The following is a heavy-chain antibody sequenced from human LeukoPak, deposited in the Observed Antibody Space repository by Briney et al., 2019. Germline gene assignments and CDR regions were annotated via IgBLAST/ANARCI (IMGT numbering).Heavy chain of an antibody. CDR2: ITPFNGNT. Sequence: ASVKVSCKASGYTFTYRYLHWVRQAPGQALEWMGWITPFNGNTNYAQKFQDRVTITRDRSMSTAYMELSSLRSDDTAVYYCARPSYYDSSGHFDYWGQGALVTVSS. J-gene: IGHJ4*02. D-gene: IGHD3-22*01. CDR3: ARPSYYDSSGHFDY. CDR1: GYTFTYRY. V-gene: IGHV1-45*02.